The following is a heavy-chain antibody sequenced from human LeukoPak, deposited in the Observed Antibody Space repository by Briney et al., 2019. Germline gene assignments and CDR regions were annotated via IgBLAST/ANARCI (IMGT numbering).Heavy chain of an antibody. Sequence: ASVKVSCKASGYTFTGYYMHWVRQAPGQGLEWMGIINPSGGSTSYAQKLQGRVTMTTDTSTSTAYMELRSLRSDDTAVYYCARDVRGYCSSTSCKLFDYWGQGTLVTVSS. CDR1: GYTFTGYY. D-gene: IGHD2-2*01. CDR3: ARDVRGYCSSTSCKLFDY. J-gene: IGHJ4*02. CDR2: INPSGGST. V-gene: IGHV1-46*01.